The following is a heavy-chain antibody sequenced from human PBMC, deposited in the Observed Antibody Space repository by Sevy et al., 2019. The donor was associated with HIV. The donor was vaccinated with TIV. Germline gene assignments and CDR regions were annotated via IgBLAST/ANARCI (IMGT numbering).Heavy chain of an antibody. Sequence: GGSLRLSCVASGFTFGTYGMDWVRQAPGKGLEWVAVILYNGSNKYYGYSVKGRFTISRDNSKNTLYLQMNSLRAEDTAVDYCARGSLYSSGWSESLDYWGQGTLVTVSS. CDR3: ARGSLYSSGWSESLDY. J-gene: IGHJ4*02. V-gene: IGHV3-33*01. CDR2: ILYNGSNK. D-gene: IGHD6-19*01. CDR1: GFTFGTYG.